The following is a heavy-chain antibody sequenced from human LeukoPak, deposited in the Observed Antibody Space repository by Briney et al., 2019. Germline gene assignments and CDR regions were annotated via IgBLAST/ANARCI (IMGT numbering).Heavy chain of an antibody. CDR3: AKGRYSSAWSGGDY. CDR2: ISGSGGAT. J-gene: IGHJ4*02. CDR1: GFTFSSYV. D-gene: IGHD6-19*01. V-gene: IGHV3-23*01. Sequence: GGSLRLSCAASGFTFSSYVMTWFRQAPAKGLEWVSSISGSGGATYYADSVMGQFTISRDNSKNTVYLEMNSLRAEDTALYFCAKGRYSSAWSGGDYWGQGTLVTVSS.